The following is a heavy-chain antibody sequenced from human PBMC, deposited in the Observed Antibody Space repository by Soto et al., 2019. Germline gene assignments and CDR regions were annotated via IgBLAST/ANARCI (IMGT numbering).Heavy chain of an antibody. CDR3: ARRGYYYYGMDV. Sequence: QVQLVESGGGVVQPGRSLRLSCAASGFTFSSYGMHWVRQAPGKGLEWVAVIWYDGSNKYYADSVKGRFTISRDNSKNTLYLQMNSLRAEDTAVYYCARRGYYYYGMDVWGQGTTVTVSS. V-gene: IGHV3-33*01. CDR2: IWYDGSNK. CDR1: GFTFSSYG. J-gene: IGHJ6*02.